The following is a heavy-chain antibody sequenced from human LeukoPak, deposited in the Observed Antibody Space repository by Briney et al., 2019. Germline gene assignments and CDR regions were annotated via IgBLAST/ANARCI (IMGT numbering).Heavy chain of an antibody. D-gene: IGHD2-15*01. CDR1: GFTFSSYG. V-gene: IGHV3-30*02. CDR2: IWYDGSNK. Sequence: PGGSLRLSCAASGFTFSSYGMHWVRQAPGKGLEWVAVIWYDGSNKYYADSVKGRFTISRDNSKNTLYLQMNSLRAEDTAVYYCAKAAGAENAFDIWGQGTMVTVSS. J-gene: IGHJ3*02. CDR3: AKAAGAENAFDI.